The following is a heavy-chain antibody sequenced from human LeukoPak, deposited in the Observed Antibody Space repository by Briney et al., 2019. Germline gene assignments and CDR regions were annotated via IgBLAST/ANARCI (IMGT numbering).Heavy chain of an antibody. CDR3: ARDPASWYQHDDAFDI. CDR2: IYYSGST. V-gene: IGHV4-39*07. J-gene: IGHJ3*02. D-gene: IGHD2-2*01. CDR1: GGSISSSSYY. Sequence: PSGTLSLTCAVSGGSISSSSYYWGWIRQPPGKGLEWIGSIYYSGSTYYNPSLKSRVTISVDTSKNQFSLKLSSVTAADTAVYYCARDPASWYQHDDAFDIWGQGTMVTVSS.